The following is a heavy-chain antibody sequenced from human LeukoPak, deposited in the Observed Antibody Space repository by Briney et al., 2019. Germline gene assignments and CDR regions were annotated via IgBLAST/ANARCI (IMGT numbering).Heavy chain of an antibody. CDR1: GFTFDDYA. CDR2: ISWNSGSI. V-gene: IGHV3-9*01. J-gene: IGHJ4*02. Sequence: GGSLRLSCAASGFTFDDYAMHWVRQAPGKGLEWVSGISWNSGSIGYADSVKGRFTISRDNAKNSLYLQMNSLRAEDTALYCCAKDRVEGSSWYYFDYWGQGTLVTVSS. CDR3: AKDRVEGSSWYYFDY. D-gene: IGHD6-13*01.